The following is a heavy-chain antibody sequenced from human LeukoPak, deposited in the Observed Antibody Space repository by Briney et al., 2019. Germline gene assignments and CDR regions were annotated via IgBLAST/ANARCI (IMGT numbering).Heavy chain of an antibody. J-gene: IGHJ4*02. CDR3: ARAPAGY. CDR2: INHSGST. Sequence: PSETLSLTCAVYGGSFSGYYWSWIRQPPGKGLEWIGEINHSGSTNYNPSLKSRVTISVDTSKNQFPLKLSSVTAADTAVYYCARAPAGYWGQGTLVTVSS. CDR1: GGSFSGYY. V-gene: IGHV4-34*01.